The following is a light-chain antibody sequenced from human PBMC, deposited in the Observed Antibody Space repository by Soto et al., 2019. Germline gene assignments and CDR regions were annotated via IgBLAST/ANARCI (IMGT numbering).Light chain of an antibody. Sequence: GFPQPPGPLSLSAGARAPPSRRASQSVTSNVAWYQKKPGQAPRLLIYGAPTRATCIPARFSGSGSGTEFTLTISRLEPEDFAVYYCQQYGSSPSFGGGTKVDIK. CDR1: QSVTSN. V-gene: IGKV3-20*01. CDR2: GAP. J-gene: IGKJ4*01. CDR3: QQYGSSPS.